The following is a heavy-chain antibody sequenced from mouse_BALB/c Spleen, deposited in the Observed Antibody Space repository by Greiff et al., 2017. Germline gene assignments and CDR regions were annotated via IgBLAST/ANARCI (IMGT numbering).Heavy chain of an antibody. J-gene: IGHJ2*01. CDR1: GYSITSDYA. Sequence: VQLQQSGPGLVKPSQSLSLTCTVTGYSITSDYAWNWIRQFPGNKLEWMGYISYSGSTSYNPSLKSRISITRDTSKNQFFLQLNSVTTEDTATYYCAKSYGYGFDYWGQGTTLTVSS. CDR3: AKSYGYGFDY. V-gene: IGHV3-2*02. D-gene: IGHD1-2*01. CDR2: ISYSGST.